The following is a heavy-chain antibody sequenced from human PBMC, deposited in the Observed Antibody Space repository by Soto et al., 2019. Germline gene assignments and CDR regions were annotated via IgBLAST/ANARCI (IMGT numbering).Heavy chain of an antibody. CDR2: IIPIFGTA. J-gene: IGHJ4*02. CDR1: GGTFSSYA. Sequence: SVKVACKASGGTFSSYAISWVRQPPGQGLEWMGGIIPIFGTANYAQKFQGRVTITADESTSTAYMELNSPRPEDTAVYYCAKDKGVFDWATSYFDYWGQGALVTVSS. CDR3: AKDKGVFDWATSYFDY. V-gene: IGHV1-69*13. D-gene: IGHD3-9*01.